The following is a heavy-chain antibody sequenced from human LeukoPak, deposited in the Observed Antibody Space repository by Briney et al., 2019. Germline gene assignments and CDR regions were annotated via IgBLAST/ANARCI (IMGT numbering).Heavy chain of an antibody. V-gene: IGHV1-18*01. D-gene: IGHD2-21*02. CDR1: GYTFTSYG. J-gene: IGHJ5*02. Sequence: ASVKVSCKASGYTFTSYGISWVRQAPGQGLEWMGWISAYNGNTNYAQKLQGRVTMTTDTSTSTAYMELRSLRSDDTAVYYCARTYCGGDCYSSRGWFDPWGQGTLVTVS. CDR2: ISAYNGNT. CDR3: ARTYCGGDCYSSRGWFDP.